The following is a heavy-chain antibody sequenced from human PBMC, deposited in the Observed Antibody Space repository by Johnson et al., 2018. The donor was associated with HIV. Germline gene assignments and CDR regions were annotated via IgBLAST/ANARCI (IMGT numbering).Heavy chain of an antibody. D-gene: IGHD3-16*01. CDR1: GFTFSSYA. J-gene: IGHJ3*02. CDR2: ISYDGSNK. CDR3: ARDWGAFDI. Sequence: VQLVESGGGVVQPGGSLRLSCAASGFTFSSYAMHWVRQAPGKGLEWVEVISYDGSNKYYADSVKGRFTISRDNSKNTLYLQMNSLRAEDTAVYYCARDWGAFDIWGQGTMVTVSS. V-gene: IGHV3-30*04.